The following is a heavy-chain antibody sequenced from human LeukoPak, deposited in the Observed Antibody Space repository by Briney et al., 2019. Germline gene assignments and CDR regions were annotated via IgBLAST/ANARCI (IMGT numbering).Heavy chain of an antibody. Sequence: ASVKVSCKASGYTFTSYGISWVRQAPGQGLEWMGWISAYNGNTNYAQKLQGRVTMTTDTSTSTAYMELRSLRSDDTAVYYCARGSPTEQLVLSWFDPWGQGTLVTVSS. CDR1: GYTFTSYG. V-gene: IGHV1-18*01. J-gene: IGHJ5*02. D-gene: IGHD6-6*01. CDR2: ISAYNGNT. CDR3: ARGSPTEQLVLSWFDP.